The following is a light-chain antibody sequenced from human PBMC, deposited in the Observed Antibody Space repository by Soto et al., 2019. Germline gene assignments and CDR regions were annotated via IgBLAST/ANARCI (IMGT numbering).Light chain of an antibody. CDR1: SRDVRGYNY. V-gene: IGLV2-8*01. Sequence: QSVLTQPPSASGSPGHSVTISCTGTSRDVRGYNYVSWYQQHPGKAPKLVIYEVTNRPSGDPDRLSGSRAANTASLTVSGLQVEEEDDYYGSSYGWSNKYVLG. CDR3: SSYGWSNKYV. CDR2: EVT. J-gene: IGLJ6*01.